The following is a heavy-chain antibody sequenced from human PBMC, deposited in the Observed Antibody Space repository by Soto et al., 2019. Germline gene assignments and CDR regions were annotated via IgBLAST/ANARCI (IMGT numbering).Heavy chain of an antibody. CDR3: ARGGYCTNGVCYTGAFDI. V-gene: IGHV3-74*01. D-gene: IGHD2-8*01. J-gene: IGHJ3*02. CDR2: INSDGSST. Sequence: EVPLVESGGGLVQPGGSLRLSCAASGFTFSSYWMHWVRQAPGKGLVWVSRINSDGSSTSYADSVKGRFTISRDNAKNTLYLQMNSVRAEDTAVYYCARGGYCTNGVCYTGAFDIWGQGTMVTVSS. CDR1: GFTFSSYW.